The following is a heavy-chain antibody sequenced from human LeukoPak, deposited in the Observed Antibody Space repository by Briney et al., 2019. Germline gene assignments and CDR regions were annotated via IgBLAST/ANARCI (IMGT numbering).Heavy chain of an antibody. J-gene: IGHJ4*02. CDR3: ARDHCSPGTCLGGH. D-gene: IGHD2-15*01. Sequence: GASVKVSCKASGYSFTGYFIHWVRQAPGQGLEWMGRIIPSLDISNYAQKFQGRVTLSADKATTTTYMELTSLRSEDTAIYYCARDHCSPGTCLGGHWGQGTLVTVSS. CDR1: GYSFTGYF. V-gene: IGHV1-69*04. CDR2: IIPSLDIS.